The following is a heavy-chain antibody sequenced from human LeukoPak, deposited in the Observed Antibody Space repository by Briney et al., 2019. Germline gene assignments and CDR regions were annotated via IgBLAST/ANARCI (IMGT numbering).Heavy chain of an antibody. CDR2: INPNSGGT. V-gene: IGHV1-2*06. J-gene: IGHJ6*03. Sequence: ASVKVSCKASGYTFTGYYMHWVRQAPGQGLEWMGRINPNSGGTNYAQKFQGRVTMTRDTSISTAYMELSRLRSDDTAVYYCARGVGVTIFGVVIVEDYYYFMDVWGKGTTVTASS. CDR1: GYTFTGYY. D-gene: IGHD3-3*01. CDR3: ARGVGVTIFGVVIVEDYYYFMDV.